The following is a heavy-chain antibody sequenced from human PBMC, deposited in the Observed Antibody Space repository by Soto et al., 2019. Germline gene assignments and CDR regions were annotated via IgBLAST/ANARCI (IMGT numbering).Heavy chain of an antibody. J-gene: IGHJ6*03. CDR3: AKDEYWESHFYYFMDL. CDR1: GFTFSSYA. CDR2: ISHDGNVN. V-gene: IGHV3-30*18. Sequence: QVQLVESRGGVVQPGRSLRLSCEASGFTFSSYAMHWVRQAPGKGLEWVAVISHDGNVNYYSESVKGRFTMSGDNSKDTLYLQMDSLRTEDTAVYFCAKDEYWESHFYYFMDLWGKGTPVTVSS. D-gene: IGHD2-8*02.